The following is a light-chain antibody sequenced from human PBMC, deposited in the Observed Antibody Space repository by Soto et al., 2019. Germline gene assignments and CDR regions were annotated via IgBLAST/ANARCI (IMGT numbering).Light chain of an antibody. V-gene: IGKV2-28*01. Sequence: DMVMTQSPLSLPVTPGEPASISCRSSQSLLHSNGYNYLDWYLQKPGQSPQLLIYLGSNRASGVPGRFSGSGSGTDFTLKISRVEAEDVGVYYCMQALQTPWTCGQGTKVEIK. CDR2: LGS. CDR1: QSLLHSNGYNY. CDR3: MQALQTPWT. J-gene: IGKJ1*01.